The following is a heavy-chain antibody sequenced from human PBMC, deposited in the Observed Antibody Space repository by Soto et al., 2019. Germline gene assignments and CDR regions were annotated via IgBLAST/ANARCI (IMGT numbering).Heavy chain of an antibody. D-gene: IGHD2-15*01. J-gene: IGHJ5*02. CDR1: GGTFSSYA. CDR3: ARARPRGYCSGGSCYYNWFDP. V-gene: IGHV1-69*01. CDR2: IIPIFGTA. Sequence: QVQLVQSGAEVKKPGSSVKVSCKASGGTFSSYAISWVRQAPGQGLEWMGGIIPIFGTANYAQKFQGRVTITADESTSTAYMELSSLRYEETAVYYCARARPRGYCSGGSCYYNWFDPWGQGTLVTVSS.